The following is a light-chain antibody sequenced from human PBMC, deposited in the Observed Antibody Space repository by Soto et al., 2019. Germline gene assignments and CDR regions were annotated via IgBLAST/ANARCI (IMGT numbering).Light chain of an antibody. CDR2: DVS. CDR1: QSVSSS. V-gene: IGKV3-11*01. Sequence: EIVLTQSPGTLSLSPGERATLSCRASQSVSSSLAWYQQKPGQTPRLLIYDVSNRATDIPARFSGSGSGTDFTLTVSSLEPEDFAVYYCQQRSNWPLTFGGGTKVEIK. CDR3: QQRSNWPLT. J-gene: IGKJ4*01.